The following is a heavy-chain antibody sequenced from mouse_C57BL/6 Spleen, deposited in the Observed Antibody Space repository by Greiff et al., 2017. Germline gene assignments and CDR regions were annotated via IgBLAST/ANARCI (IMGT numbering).Heavy chain of an antibody. Sequence: VQLQQSGPELVKPGASVKISCKASGYSFTGYYMNWVKQSPEKSLEWIGEINPSTGGTTYNQKFKAKATLTVDKSSSTAYMQLKSLTSEDSAVYYCARAYEGYIDVWGTGTTVTVSS. CDR2: INPSTGGT. V-gene: IGHV1-42*01. D-gene: IGHD1-1*01. CDR1: GYSFTGYY. CDR3: ARAYEGYIDV. J-gene: IGHJ1*03.